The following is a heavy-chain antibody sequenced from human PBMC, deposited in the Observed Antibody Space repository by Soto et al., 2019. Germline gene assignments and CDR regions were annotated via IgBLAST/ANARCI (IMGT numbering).Heavy chain of an antibody. V-gene: IGHV1-2*04. CDR3: ARGHAYSSSWYHSNWFDP. J-gene: IGHJ5*02. CDR1: GYTFTGYY. D-gene: IGHD6-13*01. CDR2: INPNRGGT. Sequence: QVQLVQSGAEVKKPGASVKVSCKASGYTFTGYYMHWVRQAPGQGLGGRGWINPNRGGTNYAQKFQGWVTMTRDTSISTAYMELSRLRSDDTAVYYCARGHAYSSSWYHSNWFDPWGQGTLVTVSS.